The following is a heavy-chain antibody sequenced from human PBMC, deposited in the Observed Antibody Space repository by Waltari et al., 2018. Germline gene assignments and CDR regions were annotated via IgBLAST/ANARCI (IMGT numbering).Heavy chain of an antibody. CDR2: IYYTGNT. J-gene: IGHJ4*02. D-gene: IGHD3-10*01. Sequence: QLQLQESGPRLVKASETLSLTCTVSGDSVRSSRYYWGWIRQPPGKGLEWIGGIYYTGNTFQNPSLKSRVSISIDTYKNQFSLRLRSVTAADTAVYYCARETSSEKGFDYWGQGTLVTVSP. V-gene: IGHV4-39*07. CDR1: GDSVRSSRYY. CDR3: ARETSSEKGFDY.